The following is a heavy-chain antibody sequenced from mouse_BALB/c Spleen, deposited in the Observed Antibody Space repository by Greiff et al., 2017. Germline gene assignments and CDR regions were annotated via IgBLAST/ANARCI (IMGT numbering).Heavy chain of an antibody. V-gene: IGHV5-12-1*01. Sequence: EVQLVESGGGLVKPGGSLKLSCAASGFAFSSYDMSWVRQTPEKRLEWVAYISSGGGSTYYPDTVKGRFTISRDNAKNTLYLQMSSLKSEDTAMYYCARVDYGSSYYFDYWGQGTTLTVSS. CDR1: GFAFSSYD. CDR2: ISSGGGST. J-gene: IGHJ2*01. D-gene: IGHD1-1*01. CDR3: ARVDYGSSYYFDY.